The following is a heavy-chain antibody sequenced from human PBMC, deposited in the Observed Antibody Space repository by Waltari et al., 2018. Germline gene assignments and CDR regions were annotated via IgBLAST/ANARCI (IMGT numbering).Heavy chain of an antibody. D-gene: IGHD6-6*01. Sequence: QVQLQESGPGLVQPAGTLSLTCAVSGGSITTSNWWSWVRQPPGTGLEWIGEIFHRGTTHHNPSLKSRVAISVDKSKNQFSLKLSSVTAADTAVYYCASSTERVPAGTFDYWGQGTLVTVSS. CDR2: IFHRGTT. CDR1: GGSITTSNW. V-gene: IGHV4-4*02. J-gene: IGHJ4*02. CDR3: ASSTERVPAGTFDY.